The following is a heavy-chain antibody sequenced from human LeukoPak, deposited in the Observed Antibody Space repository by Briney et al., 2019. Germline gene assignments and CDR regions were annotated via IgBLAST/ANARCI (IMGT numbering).Heavy chain of an antibody. J-gene: IGHJ4*02. Sequence: PSETLSLTCAVYGGSFSGYYWSWIRQPPGKGLEWIGEINHSGSTNYNPSLKSRVTISVDTSKNQFSLKLSSVTAADTAVYYCAGGRGIQLWLIHKYYFDYWGQGTLVTVSS. CDR2: INHSGST. V-gene: IGHV4-34*01. CDR1: GGSFSGYY. D-gene: IGHD5-18*01. CDR3: AGGRGIQLWLIHKYYFDY.